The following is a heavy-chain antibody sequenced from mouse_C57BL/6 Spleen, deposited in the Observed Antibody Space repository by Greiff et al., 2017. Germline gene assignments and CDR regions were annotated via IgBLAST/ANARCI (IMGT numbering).Heavy chain of an antibody. CDR1: GFHIKYDY. V-gene: IGHV14-4*01. CDR2: IDPENGDT. J-gene: IGHJ2*01. Sequence: YLLLPFASVTLSCTASGFHIKYDYMHWVTPRTEQCLEWLGWIDPENGDTEYASKFQGKATITADTSSNTAYLQLSSLTSEDTAVDYCTTSYYFDYWGQGTTLTVSS. CDR3: TTSYYFDY.